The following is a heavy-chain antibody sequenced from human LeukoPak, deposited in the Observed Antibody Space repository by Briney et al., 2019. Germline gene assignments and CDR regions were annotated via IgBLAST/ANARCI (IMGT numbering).Heavy chain of an antibody. J-gene: IGHJ4*02. V-gene: IGHV3-23*01. Sequence: GGSLRLSCAASGFTFSSYAMSWVRQAPGKGLEWVSAISGSGGSTYYTDSVKGRFTISRDNPKNTLYLQMNTLRAEDTAVYYCAKEPYAGSGYYSDYWGQGTLGTVSS. CDR1: GFTFSSYA. CDR2: ISGSGGST. D-gene: IGHD3-22*01. CDR3: AKEPYAGSGYYSDY.